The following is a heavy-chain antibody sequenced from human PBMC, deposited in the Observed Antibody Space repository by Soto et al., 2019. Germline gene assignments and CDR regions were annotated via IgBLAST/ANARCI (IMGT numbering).Heavy chain of an antibody. CDR1: GYTFTSYD. CDR2: MNPNSGNT. J-gene: IGHJ6*02. V-gene: IGHV1-8*01. Sequence: ASVKVSCKASGYTFTSYDINWVRQATGQGLEWMGWMNPNSGNTGYAQKFQGRVTMTRNTSISTAYMELSSLRSEDTAVYYCARALYYDFWGGQNSYYGMDVGGQGTTVTFPS. CDR3: ARALYYDFWGGQNSYYGMDV. D-gene: IGHD3-3*01.